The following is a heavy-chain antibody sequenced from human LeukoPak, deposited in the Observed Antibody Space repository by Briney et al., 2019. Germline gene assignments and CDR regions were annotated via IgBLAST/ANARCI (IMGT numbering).Heavy chain of an antibody. CDR3: ARVPGDDAFVI. J-gene: IGHJ3*02. CDR2: IYYSGST. V-gene: IGHV4-59*01. CDR1: GGSISSYY. D-gene: IGHD2-2*01. Sequence: PSETPSLTCTVSGGSISSYYWSWIRQPPGKGLEWIGYIYYSGSTNYNPSLKSRVTISVDTSKNQFSLKLSSVTATATAVYYCARVPGDDAFVIWGQGTMVTVSS.